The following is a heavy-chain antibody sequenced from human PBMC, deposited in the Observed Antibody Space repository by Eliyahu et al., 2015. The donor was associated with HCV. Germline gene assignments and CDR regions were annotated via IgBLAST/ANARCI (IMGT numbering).Heavy chain of an antibody. Sequence: EVQLVESGGGLVQPGGSLRLSCVASGFXLNSYSMNWVRQAPGKGREWVSYISSSNSIYYADSVKGRFTISRDNAKNSLYLQMNSLRDEDTAVYYCARELPYGAYTLDVWGQGTTVTVSS. CDR3: ARELPYGAYTLDV. D-gene: IGHD4-17*01. CDR1: GFXLNSYS. CDR2: ISSSNSI. J-gene: IGHJ6*02. V-gene: IGHV3-48*02.